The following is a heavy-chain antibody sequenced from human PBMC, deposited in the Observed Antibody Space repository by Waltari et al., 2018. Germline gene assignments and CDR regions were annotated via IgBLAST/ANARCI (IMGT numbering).Heavy chain of an antibody. CDR3: ANTYSSGSFYYYYYGMDV. CDR2: ISSSGSTI. V-gene: IGHV3-48*03. D-gene: IGHD6-19*01. J-gene: IGHJ6*02. CDR1: GFTFSSYE. Sequence: EVQLVESGGGLVQPGGSLRLSCAASGFTFSSYEMNWVRQAPGKGLEWVSYISSSGSTIYYADSVKGRFTSSRDNAKNSLYLQMNSLRAEDTAVYYCANTYSSGSFYYYYYGMDVWGQGTTVTVSS.